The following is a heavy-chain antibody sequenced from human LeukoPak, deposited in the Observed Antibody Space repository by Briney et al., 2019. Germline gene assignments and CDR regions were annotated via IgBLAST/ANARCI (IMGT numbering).Heavy chain of an antibody. CDR1: GYDLSSYW. D-gene: IGHD2-15*01. CDR3: ARRFCSGGSCYDY. J-gene: IGHJ4*02. V-gene: IGHV5-51*01. Sequence: GESLKISCQGYGYDLSSYWIAWVRQMPGRGLEWMGFIYPDDSDARYSPSFQGQVTFSADKSINTAYLQWSSLKASDSAFYYCARRFCSGGSCYDYWGQGTLVTVSS. CDR2: IYPDDSDA.